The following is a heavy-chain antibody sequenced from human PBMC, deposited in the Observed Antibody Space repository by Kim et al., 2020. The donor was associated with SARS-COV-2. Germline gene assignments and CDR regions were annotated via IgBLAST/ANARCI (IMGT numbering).Heavy chain of an antibody. CDR2: IYWDDDK. CDR3: ARSFRWGYYYGMGV. Sequence: SGPTLVNPTQTLTLTCTFSGFSLSTSGVGVVWIRQPPGKALECLTVIYWDDDKRYSPSLKSRLTITKDTSNNQVVLTMTNMDPVDTATYYCARSFRWGYYYGMGVWGQGTTVTVSS. J-gene: IGHJ6*02. V-gene: IGHV2-5*02. CDR1: GFSLSTSGVG. D-gene: IGHD1-26*01.